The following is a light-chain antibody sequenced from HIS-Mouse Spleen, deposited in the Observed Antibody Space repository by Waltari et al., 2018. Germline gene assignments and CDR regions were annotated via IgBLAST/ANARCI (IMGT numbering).Light chain of an antibody. Sequence: QSALNQPASVSGSPGQSITIYCTETSSDVGSYNLVSWYQQHPGKAPNPMFYGGSKRPSGVSKCYSGYKSGNTASLTISGLQAEDEADYYCCSYAGSSTVVFGGGTKLTVL. CDR2: GGS. CDR3: CSYAGSSTVV. V-gene: IGLV2-23*01. J-gene: IGLJ2*01. CDR1: SSDVGSYNL.